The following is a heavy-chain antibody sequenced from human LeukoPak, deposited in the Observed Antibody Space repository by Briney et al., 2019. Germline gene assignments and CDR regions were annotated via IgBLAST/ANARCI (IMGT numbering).Heavy chain of an antibody. V-gene: IGHV3-15*01. CDR1: GFTFSNAW. CDR3: TTRIVVVPTAEFDY. D-gene: IGHD2-2*01. J-gene: IGHJ4*02. Sequence: AGGSLRLSCAASGFTFSNAWMSWVRQAPGKGLEWVGRIKSKIDGGTTDYAAPVKGRFTISRDDSKNTLYLQMNSLKTEDTAVYYCTTRIVVVPTAEFDYWGQGTLVTVSS. CDR2: IKSKIDGGTT.